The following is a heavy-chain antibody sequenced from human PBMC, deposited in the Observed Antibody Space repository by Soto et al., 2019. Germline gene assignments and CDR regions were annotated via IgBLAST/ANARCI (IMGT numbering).Heavy chain of an antibody. Sequence: QVQLQQSGPGLVKPSQTLSLTCAISGDSVSSNSAAWNWIRQSPSRGLEWLGRTYYRSKWYNDYAVSVKTRITINTDTSKNQFSLQLNSVTPEDTAVYYCASATYITMVRGVLYGMDVWGQGTTVTVSS. CDR2: TYYRSKWYN. D-gene: IGHD3-10*01. CDR3: ASATYITMVRGVLYGMDV. CDR1: GDSVSSNSAA. J-gene: IGHJ6*02. V-gene: IGHV6-1*01.